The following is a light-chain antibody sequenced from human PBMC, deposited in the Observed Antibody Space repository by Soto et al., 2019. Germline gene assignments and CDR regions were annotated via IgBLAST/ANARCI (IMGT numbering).Light chain of an antibody. V-gene: IGKV1-5*01. CDR3: QHYNSYEYT. CDR2: DAS. J-gene: IGKJ2*01. Sequence: EIKMTQAPSSVSASVGDRVTITCRASETISSWLAWYQQKEGKAPKLLMYDASTLESGVPPRFSGSGSGTEFTLTISSLQPDDFATYYCQHYNSYEYTFGQGTKVDI. CDR1: ETISSW.